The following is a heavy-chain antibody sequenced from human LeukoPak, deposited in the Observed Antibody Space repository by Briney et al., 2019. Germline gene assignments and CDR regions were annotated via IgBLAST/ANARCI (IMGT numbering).Heavy chain of an antibody. CDR3: ARKSGVDV. J-gene: IGHJ6*02. V-gene: IGHV3-7*01. Sequence: PGGSLRLSCAASGFTFSNYWITWVRQAPGKGLEWVANIKQDGSEKYYVDSVKGRFTISRDNAKNSLSLQMNSLRAEDTAVYYCARKSGVDVWGQGTTVTVSS. CDR1: GFTFSNYW. CDR2: IKQDGSEK.